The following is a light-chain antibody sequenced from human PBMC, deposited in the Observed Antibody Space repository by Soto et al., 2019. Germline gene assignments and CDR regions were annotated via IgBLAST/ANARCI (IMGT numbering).Light chain of an antibody. Sequence: DIVMTQSPLSLPVTPGEPASISCRSSQSLLHSNGYNYLDWYLQKPGQSPQLLIYLGSNRASGVPDRFSGSGSGTDFTLKIRRVEAEDVGVYYCRKALQPPNTFGQGTRLEIK. J-gene: IGKJ5*01. CDR3: RKALQPPNT. V-gene: IGKV2-28*01. CDR1: QSLLHSNGYNY. CDR2: LGS.